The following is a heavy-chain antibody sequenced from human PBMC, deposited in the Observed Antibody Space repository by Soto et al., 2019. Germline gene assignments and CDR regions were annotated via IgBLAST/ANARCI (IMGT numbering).Heavy chain of an antibody. Sequence: ASVKVSCKASGYTFTSYYMHWVRQAPGQGLEWMGWINPNSGGTNYAQKFQGWVTMTRDTSISTAYMELSRLRSDDTAVYYCATSYCSSTSCYGYYYYGMDVWGQGTTVTVSS. D-gene: IGHD2-2*01. CDR2: INPNSGGT. CDR1: GYTFTSYY. V-gene: IGHV1-2*04. J-gene: IGHJ6*02. CDR3: ATSYCSSTSCYGYYYYGMDV.